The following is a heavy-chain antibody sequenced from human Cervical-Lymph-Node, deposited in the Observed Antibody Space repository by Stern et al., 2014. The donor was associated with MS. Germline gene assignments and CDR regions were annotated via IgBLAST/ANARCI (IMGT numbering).Heavy chain of an antibody. CDR3: ARTRSSSWNWYFDV. V-gene: IGHV5-51*03. D-gene: IGHD2-2*01. J-gene: IGHJ2*01. CDR2: IYPGDSDT. CDR1: GYTFNQFW. Sequence: VQLVQSGAEVKLPGESLKISCKGSGYTFNQFWLGWVRQMPGKGMAWMGTIYPGDSDTRYSPSFKGQVSISVDRSSRVAYLQWRSLKASDTAIYYYARTRSSSWNWYFDVWGRGTQVAVYS.